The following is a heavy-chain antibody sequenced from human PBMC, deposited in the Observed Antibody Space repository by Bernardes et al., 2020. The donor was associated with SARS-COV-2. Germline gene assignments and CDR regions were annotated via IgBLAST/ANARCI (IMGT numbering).Heavy chain of an antibody. J-gene: IGHJ6*02. CDR3: ARAYDFWTGYATQYYYYGMDV. D-gene: IGHD3-3*01. Sequence: GSLRLSCAASGFTFSSYWMSWVRQAPGKGLEWVSSITRTSDYIYYADSVKGRFTVSRDNAKNSLYLQMNSLRAEDTAVYYCARAYDFWTGYATQYYYYGMDVWGQGTTVTVSS. CDR1: GFTFSSYW. V-gene: IGHV3-21*01. CDR2: ITRTSDYI.